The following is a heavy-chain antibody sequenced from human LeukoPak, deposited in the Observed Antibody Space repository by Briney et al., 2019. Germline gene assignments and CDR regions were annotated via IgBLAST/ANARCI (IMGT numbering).Heavy chain of an antibody. Sequence: SETLSLTCAVSGYSISSGYYRGWIRQPPGKGLEWIGSIYHSGSTYYNPSLKSRATISVDTSKNQFSMKLSSVTAADTAVYYCASLNYPHYFDYWGQGTLVTVSS. J-gene: IGHJ4*02. CDR2: IYHSGST. V-gene: IGHV4-38-2*01. D-gene: IGHD4-11*01. CDR1: GYSISSGYY. CDR3: ASLNYPHYFDY.